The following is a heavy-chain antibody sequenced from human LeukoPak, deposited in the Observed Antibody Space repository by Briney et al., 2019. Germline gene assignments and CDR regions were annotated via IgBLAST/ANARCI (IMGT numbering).Heavy chain of an antibody. V-gene: IGHV4-39*01. J-gene: IGHJ4*02. CDR1: GGSISSYY. CDR2: IYYSGST. CDR3: ARHAPIVVVPAAIEY. Sequence: SETLSLTCTVSGGSISSYYWGWIRQPPGKGLEWIGSIYYSGSTYYNPSLKSRVTISVDTSKNQFSLKLSSVTAADTAVYYCARHAPIVVVPAAIEYWGQGTLVTVSS. D-gene: IGHD2-2*01.